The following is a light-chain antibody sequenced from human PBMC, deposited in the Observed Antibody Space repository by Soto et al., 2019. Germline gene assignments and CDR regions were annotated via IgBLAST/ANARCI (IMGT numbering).Light chain of an antibody. CDR2: EVT. CDR3: ASLTTTNFV. Sequence: QPVLTQPASVSGSPGQSITISCTGTSSDVGAYNLVSWYQHLPDKAPKLIISEVTNRPSGVSDRFSGSKSGNTASLTISGLLAEDEADYYCASLTTTNFVFGSGTKVTVL. V-gene: IGLV2-14*01. J-gene: IGLJ1*01. CDR1: SSDVGAYNL.